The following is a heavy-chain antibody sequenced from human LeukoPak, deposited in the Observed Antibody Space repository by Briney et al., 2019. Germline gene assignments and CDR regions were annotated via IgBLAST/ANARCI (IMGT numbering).Heavy chain of an antibody. CDR3: ARSRSGGY. Sequence: SCKASGGTFSSYAISWVRQAPGKGLEWVANIKQDGSEKNYVDSVKGRFTISKDNAKNSLYLQMNSLRAEDTAVYYCARSRSGGYWGQGTLVTVSS. D-gene: IGHD2-15*01. CDR1: GGTFSSYA. J-gene: IGHJ4*02. CDR2: IKQDGSEK. V-gene: IGHV3-7*01.